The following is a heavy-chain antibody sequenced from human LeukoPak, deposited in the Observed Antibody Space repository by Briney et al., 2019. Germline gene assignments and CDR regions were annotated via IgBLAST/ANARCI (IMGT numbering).Heavy chain of an antibody. CDR2: ISSSGSTI. J-gene: IGHJ4*02. CDR1: GFTFSDYY. D-gene: IGHD6-19*01. Sequence: GGSLRLSCAASGFTFSDYYMSWIRQAPEKGLEWVSYISSSGSTIYYADSVKGRFTISRDNAKNSLYLQMNSLRAEDTAVYYCARDSKQWLPSIFDYWGQGTLVTVSS. V-gene: IGHV3-11*01. CDR3: ARDSKQWLPSIFDY.